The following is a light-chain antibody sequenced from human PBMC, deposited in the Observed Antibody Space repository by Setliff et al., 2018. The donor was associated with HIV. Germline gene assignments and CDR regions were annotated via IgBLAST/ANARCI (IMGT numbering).Light chain of an antibody. CDR1: SSDVGGYNY. V-gene: IGLV2-14*01. J-gene: IGLJ1*01. CDR2: EVT. CDR3: SSFTSSGTYV. Sequence: QSVLTQPASVSGSPGQSITISCTGTSSDVGGYNYVSWYQQHPGKAPKLLIFEVTNRPSGISNRFSASKSDNTASLTISRLQAEDEADYYCSSFTSSGTYVFGTGTKATVL.